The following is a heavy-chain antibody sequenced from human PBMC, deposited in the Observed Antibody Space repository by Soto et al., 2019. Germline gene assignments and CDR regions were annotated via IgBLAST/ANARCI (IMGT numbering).Heavy chain of an antibody. CDR1: GGNLSSYT. Sequence: QVQLVQSGAEVKKPGSSVKVSCKASGGNLSSYTISWVRQAPGQGLEWMGRIIPILGIANYAQKFQGRVTNTADKSTRTAYMELSSLRSEDTAVYYCARARVAYCSSTSCYEDYWGQGTLVTVSS. D-gene: IGHD2-2*01. J-gene: IGHJ4*02. V-gene: IGHV1-69*02. CDR2: IIPILGIA. CDR3: ARARVAYCSSTSCYEDY.